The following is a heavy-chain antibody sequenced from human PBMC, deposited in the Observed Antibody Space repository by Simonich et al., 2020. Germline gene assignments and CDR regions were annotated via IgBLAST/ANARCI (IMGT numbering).Heavy chain of an antibody. J-gene: IGHJ6*02. D-gene: IGHD6-13*01. CDR3: ARVGYSNYYYYGMDV. V-gene: IGHV4-38-2*01. Sequence: QLQLQESGPGLVKPSETLSLTCAVSGYSISSGYYWGWTRQPAGKGLEWIGSINHSGSTYYNPSLKSRVTISVDTPKNQFSLKLSSVTAADTAVYYCARVGYSNYYYYGMDVWGQGTTVTVSS. CDR2: INHSGST. CDR1: GYSISSGYY.